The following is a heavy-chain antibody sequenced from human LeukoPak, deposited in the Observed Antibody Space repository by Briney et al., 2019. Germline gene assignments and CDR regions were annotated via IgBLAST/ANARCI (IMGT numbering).Heavy chain of an antibody. CDR2: INHSGST. Sequence: SETLSLTCAVYGGSFSGYYWSWIRQPPGKGLEWIGEINHSGSTNYNPSLKSRVTISVDTSKKQFSLRLSSVTAADTAVYYCARGAYCGANCYYYFDYWGQGTLVTVSS. CDR1: GGSFSGYY. D-gene: IGHD2-21*02. V-gene: IGHV4-34*01. CDR3: ARGAYCGANCYYYFDY. J-gene: IGHJ4*02.